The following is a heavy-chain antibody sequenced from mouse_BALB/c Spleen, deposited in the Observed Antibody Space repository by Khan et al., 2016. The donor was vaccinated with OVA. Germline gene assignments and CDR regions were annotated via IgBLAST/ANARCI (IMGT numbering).Heavy chain of an antibody. D-gene: IGHD1-1*01. CDR2: INPHIGET. CDR3: ARVYRSDFDY. Sequence: VQLQQSGPELVKPGASVKISCKASGYSFTGYFMNWVMQSHGKSLEWIGRINPHIGETLYNPKFKGKATLTVDESSSTAHMELRSLGSEDAAVYYCARVYRSDFDYWGQGTTLTVSS. CDR1: GYSFTGYF. J-gene: IGHJ2*01. V-gene: IGHV1-20*02.